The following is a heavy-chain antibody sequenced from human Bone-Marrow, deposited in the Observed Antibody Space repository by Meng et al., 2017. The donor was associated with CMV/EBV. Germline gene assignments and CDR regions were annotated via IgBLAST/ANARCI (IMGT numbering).Heavy chain of an antibody. CDR3: ARSWEGQQPIDY. J-gene: IGHJ4*02. CDR1: GGSISSSSYY. Sequence: HVQESGTRLEKPSETLSLTFTVSGGSISSSSYYWGWIRQPPGKGLEWIGTIYYSGSTYYNPSLKSRVTISVDTSKNQFSLKLSSVTAADTAVYYCARSWEGQQPIDYWGQGTLVTVSS. D-gene: IGHD6-13*01. CDR2: IYYSGST. V-gene: IGHV4-39*07.